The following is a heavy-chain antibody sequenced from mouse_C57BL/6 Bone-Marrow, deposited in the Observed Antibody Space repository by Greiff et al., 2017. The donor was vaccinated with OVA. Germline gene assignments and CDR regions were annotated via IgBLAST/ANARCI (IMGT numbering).Heavy chain of an antibody. D-gene: IGHD2-12*01. V-gene: IGHV1-50*01. CDR3: AREDDYSNDRFAD. J-gene: IGHJ3*01. Sequence: QVQLQQPGAELVKPGASVKLSCKASGYTFTSYWMQWVKQRPGQGLEWIGEIDPSDSYTNYNQKFKGKATLTVDTSSSTAYMQLSSLTSEDSAVYYCAREDDYSNDRFADWGQGTLVTVSA. CDR2: IDPSDSYT. CDR1: GYTFTSYW.